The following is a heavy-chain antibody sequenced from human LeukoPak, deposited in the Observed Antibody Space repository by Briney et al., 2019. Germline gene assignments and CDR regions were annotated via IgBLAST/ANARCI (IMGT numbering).Heavy chain of an antibody. CDR3: AKGTSPFDP. CDR2: ISGSGDNI. J-gene: IGHJ5*02. V-gene: IGHV3-23*01. CDR1: GFTFSSYS. Sequence: GGFLRLSCAASGFTFSSYSMNWVRQAPGKGLEWVSLISGSGDNIYYVDSVKGRFTISRDNSKNTLYLQMNSLRAEDTAVYFCAKGTSPFDPWGQGTLVTVSS.